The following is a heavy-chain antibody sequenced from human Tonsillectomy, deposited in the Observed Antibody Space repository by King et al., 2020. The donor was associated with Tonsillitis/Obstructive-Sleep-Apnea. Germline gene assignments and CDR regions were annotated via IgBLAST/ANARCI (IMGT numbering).Heavy chain of an antibody. CDR2: IHPGDSAI. J-gene: IGHJ5*02. D-gene: IGHD4-11*01. CDR3: ARLAYSIDNWFDP. Sequence: QLVQSGAEVRKPGESLKISCKGSGYIFTTYWIGWVRQMPGKGLEWMGIIHPGDSAIRYSPSFQGQVTISADKSISTAYLPWSSLKASDTAMYYCARLAYSIDNWFDPWGQGTLVTVSS. CDR1: GYIFTTYW. V-gene: IGHV5-51*03.